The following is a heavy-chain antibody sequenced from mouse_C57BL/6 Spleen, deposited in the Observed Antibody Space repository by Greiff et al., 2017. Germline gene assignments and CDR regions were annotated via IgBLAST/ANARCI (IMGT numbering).Heavy chain of an antibody. CDR3: ARAGTDWYFDV. CDR2: ISSGGSTI. V-gene: IGHV5-17*01. D-gene: IGHD4-1*01. J-gene: IGHJ1*03. Sequence: EVQLVESGGGLVKPGGSLKLSCAASGFTFSDYGMHWVRQAPEKGLEWVAYISSGGSTITYADTVKGRFTISRDNAKNTLFLQMTSLRSKDTAVYYCARAGTDWYFDVWGTGTTVTVSS. CDR1: GFTFSDYG.